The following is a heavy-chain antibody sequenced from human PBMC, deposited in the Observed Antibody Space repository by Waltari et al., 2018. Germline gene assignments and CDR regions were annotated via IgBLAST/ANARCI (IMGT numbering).Heavy chain of an antibody. D-gene: IGHD3-16*01. Sequence: QVQLQESGPGLVKPSETLSLNCAVSGYSISSGYYWGWIRQPPGKGLEWIGNIYHSGSTYYNPSLKSRVTISVDTSKNQFSLKLSSVTAADTAVYYCARHVYTTLDYWGQGTLVTVSS. CDR1: GYSISSGYY. CDR2: IYHSGST. J-gene: IGHJ4*02. V-gene: IGHV4-38-2*01. CDR3: ARHVYTTLDY.